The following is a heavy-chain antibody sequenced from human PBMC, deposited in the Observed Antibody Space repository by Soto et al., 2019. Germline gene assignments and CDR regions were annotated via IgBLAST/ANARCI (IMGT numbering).Heavy chain of an antibody. CDR3: IRGPRPSSVGTGAF. J-gene: IGHJ4*02. CDR1: GFVFNMYW. D-gene: IGHD3-10*01. Sequence: GSLRLSCAASGFVFNMYWMHWVRQVPGEGPEWVTRINDDGTRTDYADSAKGRFTISRDNAKDILYLQMNALRVDDTAVYYCIRGPRPSSVGTGAFWGQGTLVTVSS. CDR2: INDDGTRT. V-gene: IGHV3-74*01.